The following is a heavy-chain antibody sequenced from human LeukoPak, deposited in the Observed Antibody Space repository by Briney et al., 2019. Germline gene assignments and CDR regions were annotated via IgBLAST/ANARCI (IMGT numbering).Heavy chain of an antibody. V-gene: IGHV3-30*03. CDR2: ISYDGSNK. J-gene: IGHJ3*02. CDR3: AGEAAHDAFDI. Sequence: PGGSLRLSCAASGFTFSSYGMPWVRQAPGKGLEWVAVISYDGSNKYYADSVKGRFTISRHNSKNTLYLQMNSLRAEDTAVYYCAGEAAHDAFDIWGQGTMVTVSS. D-gene: IGHD6-25*01. CDR1: GFTFSSYG.